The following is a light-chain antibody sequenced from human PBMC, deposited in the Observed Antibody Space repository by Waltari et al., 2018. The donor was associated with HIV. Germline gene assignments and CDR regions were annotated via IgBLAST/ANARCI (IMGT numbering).Light chain of an antibody. CDR1: TSNIGRNT. J-gene: IGLJ2*01. CDR2: GKK. CDR3: ASWDDSLNGPV. Sequence: QSVLTQPPSASGTPEQRVTISCSGSTSNIGRNTVSWFQQFPGTAPKVLIYGKKKRPSGVPDRFSGSKSGTSVSLAISGLQSEDEADYYCASWDDSLNGPVFGGGTKLTVV. V-gene: IGLV1-44*01.